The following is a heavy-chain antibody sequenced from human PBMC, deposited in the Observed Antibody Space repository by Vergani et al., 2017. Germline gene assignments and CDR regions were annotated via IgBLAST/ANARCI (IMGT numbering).Heavy chain of an antibody. CDR3: ARDGVLRVSNWFDP. D-gene: IGHD3-3*01. CDR2: IYTSGST. J-gene: IGHJ5*02. CDR1: GGSISSGSYY. V-gene: IGHV4-61*02. Sequence: QVQLQESGPGLVKPSQTLSLTCTVSGGSISSGSYYWSWIRQPAGKGLEWIGRIYTSGSTNYNPSLKSRVTISVDTSKNQFSLKLSSVTAADTAGYYCARDGVLRVSNWFDPWGQGTLVTVSS.